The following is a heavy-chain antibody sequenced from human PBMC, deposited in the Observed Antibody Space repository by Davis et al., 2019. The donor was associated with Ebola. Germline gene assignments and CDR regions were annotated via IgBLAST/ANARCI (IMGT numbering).Heavy chain of an antibody. Sequence: MPSETLSLTCTVSGGSISSYYWSWIRQPPGKGLEWIGYIYYSWSTNYNPSLKSRVTISVDTSKNQFSLKLSSVTAADTAVYYCAREAYYYDSSGYHRGGFDYWGQGTLVTVSS. CDR2: IYYSWST. CDR3: AREAYYYDSSGYHRGGFDY. V-gene: IGHV4-59*01. CDR1: GGSISSYY. D-gene: IGHD3-22*01. J-gene: IGHJ4*02.